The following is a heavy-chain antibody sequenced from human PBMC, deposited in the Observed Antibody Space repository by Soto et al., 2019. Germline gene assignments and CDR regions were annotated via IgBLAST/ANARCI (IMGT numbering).Heavy chain of an antibody. V-gene: IGHV1-69*06. CDR3: AREPPTVTTKSNWFDP. CDR1: GGTFSSYA. J-gene: IGHJ5*02. D-gene: IGHD4-17*01. CDR2: IIPIFGTA. Sequence: QVQLVQSGAEVKKPGSSVKVSCKASGGTFSSYAISWVRQAPGQGLEWMGGIIPIFGTANYAQKFQGRVTITADKSTSTAYMELSSLRSEDTAVYCCAREPPTVTTKSNWFDPWGQGTLVTVSS.